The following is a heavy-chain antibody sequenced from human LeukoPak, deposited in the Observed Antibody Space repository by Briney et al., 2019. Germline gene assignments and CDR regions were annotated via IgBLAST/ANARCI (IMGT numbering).Heavy chain of an antibody. Sequence: SETPSLTCTVSGGSITSSLYYWGWVRQPPGKGLEWIGSIYYTGSTSYNPSLKSRVTISIDTSKNQFSLNLTSVTAADTAVYFCARDKTVRAAHDAFDIWGQGTMVTVSS. CDR2: IYYTGST. CDR3: ARDKTVRAAHDAFDI. J-gene: IGHJ3*02. V-gene: IGHV4-39*07. D-gene: IGHD3-10*01. CDR1: GGSITSSLYY.